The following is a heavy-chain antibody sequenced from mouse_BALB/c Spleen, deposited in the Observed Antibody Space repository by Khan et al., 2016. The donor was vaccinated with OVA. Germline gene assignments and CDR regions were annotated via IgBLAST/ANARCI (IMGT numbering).Heavy chain of an antibody. CDR3: SRSPTYFAD. V-gene: IGHV9-3-1*01. CDR1: GYTFTDYG. J-gene: IGHJ3*01. CDR2: INTYIGEP. Sequence: QIQLVQSGPELKKPGETVKISCKTSGYTFTDYGMNWVKQAPGKGLKWMGYINTYIGEPTYADDFKGRFAFSLETSASTAYLQINNLKNEDTATSFCSRSPTYFADWGQGTLVTVSA.